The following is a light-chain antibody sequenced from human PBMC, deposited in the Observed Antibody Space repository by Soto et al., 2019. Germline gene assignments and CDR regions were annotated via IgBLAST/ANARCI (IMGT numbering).Light chain of an antibody. Sequence: EIVLTQSPGTLSLSPGERATLSCRARQSVSSSFLAWFQQKPGQAPRPLIYGASNRATGIPDRFSGSGSGTDFTLTISRLEPEDFAVYYCQQHGSSPYTFGQGTKLEIK. CDR3: QQHGSSPYT. V-gene: IGKV3-20*01. J-gene: IGKJ2*01. CDR1: QSVSSSF. CDR2: GAS.